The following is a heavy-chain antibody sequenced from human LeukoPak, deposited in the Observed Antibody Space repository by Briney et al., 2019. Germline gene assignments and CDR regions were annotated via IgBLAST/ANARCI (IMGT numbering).Heavy chain of an antibody. V-gene: IGHV6-1*01. CDR2: TYYRSNRYN. CDR1: GDSVSSNSAA. Sequence: SQTLSLTCAISGDSVSSNSAAWNWIRQSPSRGLEWLGRTYYRSNRYNDYAVSVKSRITINPDTSKNQFSLQLNSVTPEDTAVYYCARGLVRGVLIPQSFDYWGQGTLVTVSS. CDR3: ARGLVRGVLIPQSFDY. J-gene: IGHJ4*02. D-gene: IGHD3-10*01.